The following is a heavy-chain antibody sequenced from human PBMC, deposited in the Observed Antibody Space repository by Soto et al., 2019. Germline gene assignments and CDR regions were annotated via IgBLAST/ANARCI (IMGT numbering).Heavy chain of an antibody. CDR3: ARAMTTVTGDAFDI. D-gene: IGHD4-17*01. CDR1: GGTFSSYT. V-gene: IGHV1-69*02. CDR2: IIPILGIA. Sequence: SVKVSCKASGGTFSSYTISWVRQAPGQGLEWMGRIIPILGIANYAQKFQGRVTITADKSTSKAYMELSSLRSEDTAVYYCARAMTTVTGDAFDIWGQGTMVTVS. J-gene: IGHJ3*02.